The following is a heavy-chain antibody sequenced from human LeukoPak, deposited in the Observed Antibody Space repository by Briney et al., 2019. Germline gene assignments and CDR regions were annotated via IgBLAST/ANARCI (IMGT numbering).Heavy chain of an antibody. V-gene: IGHV3-48*01. Sequence: GGSLRLSCAASGFTFSSYSMSSSSTIYYADSVKGRFTISRDNAKNSLYLQMNSLRAEDTAVYYCASRHGYGDSGYWGQGTLVTVSS. CDR3: ASRHGYGDSGY. D-gene: IGHD4-17*01. CDR2: SSSTI. CDR1: GFTFSSYS. J-gene: IGHJ4*02.